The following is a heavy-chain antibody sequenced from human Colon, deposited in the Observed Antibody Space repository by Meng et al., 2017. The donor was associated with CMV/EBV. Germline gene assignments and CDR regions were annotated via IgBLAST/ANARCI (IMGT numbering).Heavy chain of an antibody. Sequence: ASVKVSCKASGYTFTNYGINWVRQAPGQGLEWMGWISAYNGNTNYAQKLQGRVTMTTDTSTSTAYMELRSLRSDDTAVYYCARDRLRDYYYYGMDVWGQGTTVTVSS. CDR2: ISAYNGNT. CDR1: GYTFTNYG. V-gene: IGHV1-18*01. J-gene: IGHJ6*02. CDR3: ARDRLRDYYYYGMDV.